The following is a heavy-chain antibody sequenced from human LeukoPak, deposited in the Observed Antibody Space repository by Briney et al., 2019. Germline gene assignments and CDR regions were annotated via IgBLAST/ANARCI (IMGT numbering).Heavy chain of an antibody. D-gene: IGHD6-19*01. Sequence: ASVKVSCKASGYIFTRYAISWVRQAPGQGLEWMGWISTYNGDTNYAQKFQGRVTMTTDTSTTTAYMGLRSLRSDDTAVYYCARDPSNSSGRRPYFDYWGQGTLVTVSS. V-gene: IGHV1-18*04. J-gene: IGHJ4*02. CDR2: ISTYNGDT. CDR3: ARDPSNSSGRRPYFDY. CDR1: GYIFTRYA.